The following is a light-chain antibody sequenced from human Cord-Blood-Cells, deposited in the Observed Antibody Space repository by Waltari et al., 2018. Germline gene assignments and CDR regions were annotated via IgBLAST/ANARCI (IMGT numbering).Light chain of an antibody. CDR1: QGISNS. V-gene: IGKV1-NL1*01. J-gene: IGKJ1*01. CDR3: QQYYSTPPWT. CDR2: AAS. Sequence: DIQMTQSPSSLSASVGDRVTITCRASQGISNSLAWYQQTPGKAPKLLLYAASRLESGVPSKFSGSVSGTDYTLTISSLQPEDFATYYCQQYYSTPPWTFGQGTKVEIK.